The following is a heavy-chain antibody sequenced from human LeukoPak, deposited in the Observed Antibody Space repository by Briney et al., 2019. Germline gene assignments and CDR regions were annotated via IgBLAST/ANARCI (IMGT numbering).Heavy chain of an antibody. V-gene: IGHV4-59*08. J-gene: IGHJ4*02. CDR2: IYYSGSA. Sequence: SETLSLTCTVSGASSNSYYRSWIRQPPGKGLEWIGYIYYSGSANYNPSLKSRVSISIDTSKNQFSLRLSSVTAADTAVYYCARVPQMTTITDWGQGTLVTVSS. CDR3: ARVPQMTTITD. D-gene: IGHD5-24*01. CDR1: GASSNSYY.